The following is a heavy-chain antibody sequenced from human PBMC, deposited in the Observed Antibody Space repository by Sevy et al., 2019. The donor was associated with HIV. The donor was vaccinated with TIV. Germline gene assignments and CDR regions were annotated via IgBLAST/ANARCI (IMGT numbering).Heavy chain of an antibody. Sequence: GGSLRLSCAASGFTFSSYAVHWVRQAPGKGLEWVAVISYDGSNKYYADSVKGRFTISRDNSKNTLYLQMNSLRAEDTAVYYCAREGLLFRRNYFDYWGQGTLVTVSS. CDR3: AREGLLFRRNYFDY. V-gene: IGHV3-30-3*01. J-gene: IGHJ4*02. D-gene: IGHD2-21*02. CDR2: ISYDGSNK. CDR1: GFTFSSYA.